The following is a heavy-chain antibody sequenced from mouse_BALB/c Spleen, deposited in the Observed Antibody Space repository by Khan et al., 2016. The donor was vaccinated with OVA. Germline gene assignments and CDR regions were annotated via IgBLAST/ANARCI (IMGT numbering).Heavy chain of an antibody. CDR3: ARTARIKY. J-gene: IGHJ2*01. Sequence: EVQLQESGPGLVKPSQSLSLTCTVTGYSITSGYGWNWIRQFPGNKLEWMGYISYSGSTNYNPSLQSRIFITRNTSKNQFFLQLNSVTTEDTATYYCARTARIKYWGQGTTLTVSS. D-gene: IGHD1-2*01. V-gene: IGHV3-2*02. CDR1: GYSITSGYG. CDR2: ISYSGST.